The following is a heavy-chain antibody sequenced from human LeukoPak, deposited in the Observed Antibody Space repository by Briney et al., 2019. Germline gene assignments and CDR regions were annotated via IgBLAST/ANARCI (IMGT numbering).Heavy chain of an antibody. J-gene: IGHJ3*02. CDR2: ISGSSGII. CDR3: AKDHPTPGGYSGYDEPGSSDAFDI. Sequence: GGSLRLSCAASGFTFNTYTMNWVRQAPGKGLEWVSYISGSSGIIDYADSVKGRFTISRDNSKNTLYLQMNSLRAEDTAVYYCAKDHPTPGGYSGYDEPGSSDAFDIWGQGTMVTVSS. V-gene: IGHV3-23*01. CDR1: GFTFNTYT. D-gene: IGHD5-12*01.